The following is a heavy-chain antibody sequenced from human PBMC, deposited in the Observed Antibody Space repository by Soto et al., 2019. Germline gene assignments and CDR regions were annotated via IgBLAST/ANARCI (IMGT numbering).Heavy chain of an antibody. J-gene: IGHJ6*02. Sequence: PGGSLRLSCAASGFTFSSYAMSWVRQAPGKGLEWVSAISGSGGSTYYADSVKGRFTISRDNSKNTLYLQMNSLRAEGTAVYYCAKNENSSGWYLYYYGMDVWGQGTTVTVSS. CDR3: AKNENSSGWYLYYYGMDV. CDR1: GFTFSSYA. V-gene: IGHV3-23*01. CDR2: ISGSGGST. D-gene: IGHD6-19*01.